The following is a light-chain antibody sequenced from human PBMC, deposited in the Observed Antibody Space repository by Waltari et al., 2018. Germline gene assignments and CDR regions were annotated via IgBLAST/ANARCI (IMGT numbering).Light chain of an antibody. CDR2: DTS. CDR1: QSVRSY. V-gene: IGKV3-11*01. J-gene: IGKJ1*01. CDR3: QQGHSTPRT. Sequence: EIVLTQAPATLSLSPGERATLSCRASQSVRSYLAWYQQQPGQAPRLPIYDTSNRASGIPARFSGSGSGTDFSLSISSLQPEDFATYYCQQGHSTPRTFGQGTKVEIK.